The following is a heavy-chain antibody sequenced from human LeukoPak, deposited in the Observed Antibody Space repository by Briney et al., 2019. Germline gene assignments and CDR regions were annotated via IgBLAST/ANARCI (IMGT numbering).Heavy chain of an antibody. D-gene: IGHD3-10*01. V-gene: IGHV3-30*02. Sequence: GGSLRLSCAASGFTFSSYGMHWVRQAPGKGLEWVAFIRYDGSNKYYADSVKGRFTISRDNSKNTLYLQMNSLRAEDTAVYYCAKDSGDPPRVYGYPDYWGQGTLVTVSS. CDR2: IRYDGSNK. CDR1: GFTFSSYG. CDR3: AKDSGDPPRVYGYPDY. J-gene: IGHJ4*02.